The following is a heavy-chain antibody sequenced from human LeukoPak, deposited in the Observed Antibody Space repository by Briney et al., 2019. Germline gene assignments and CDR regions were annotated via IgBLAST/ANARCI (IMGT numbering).Heavy chain of an antibody. Sequence: SGPTLVQPTQTLTLTCTFTGFSLYSSGVGVGWIRQPPGKALEWLAVIYWDDDRRYNPSLRSRLTMSKYASKSQVVRLMSNMDPVDTATYYCAHRRPGHLTGWDNSYFDNWGPGTLVTVSS. J-gene: IGHJ4*02. D-gene: IGHD1/OR15-1a*01. CDR2: IYWDDDR. CDR1: GFSLYSSGVG. V-gene: IGHV2-5*02. CDR3: AHRRPGHLTGWDNSYFDN.